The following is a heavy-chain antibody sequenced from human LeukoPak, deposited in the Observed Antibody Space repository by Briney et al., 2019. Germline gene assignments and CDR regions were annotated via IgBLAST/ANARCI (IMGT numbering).Heavy chain of an antibody. CDR1: GFTVSSDY. CDR2: IYSGGGT. D-gene: IGHD1-26*01. CDR3: AREEYSGSYYFDY. Sequence: GGSLRLSCAASGFTVSSDYMSWVRQAPGKGLEWVSVIYSGGGTYYADSVKGRFTISRDNSKNTLFLQMNSLRAEDTAVYYCAREEYSGSYYFDYWGQGTLVTVSS. V-gene: IGHV3-66*01. J-gene: IGHJ4*02.